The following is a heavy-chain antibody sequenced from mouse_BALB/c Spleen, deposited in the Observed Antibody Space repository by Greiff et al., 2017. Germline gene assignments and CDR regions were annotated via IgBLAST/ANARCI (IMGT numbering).Heavy chain of an antibody. J-gene: IGHJ4*01. V-gene: IGHV3-8*02. CDR3: ARGDYGNSDYYAMDY. CDR2: ISYSGST. Sequence: EVKLQESGPSLVKPSQTLSLTCSVTGDSITSGYWNWIRKFPGNKLEYMGYISYSGSTYYNPSLKSRISITRDTSKNQYYLQLNSVTTEDTATYYCARGDYGNSDYYAMDYWGQGTSVTVSS. D-gene: IGHD2-1*01. CDR1: GDSITSGY.